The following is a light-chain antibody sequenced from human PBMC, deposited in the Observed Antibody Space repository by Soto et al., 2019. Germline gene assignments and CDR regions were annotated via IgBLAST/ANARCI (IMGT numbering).Light chain of an antibody. J-gene: IGKJ4*01. CDR3: QHRVNWPLT. CDR1: QSVSTY. Sequence: EVVLTQSPATLSLSPGERATLSCRASQSVSTYLAWYQQKPGQAPRLLIYDASTRATGIPAGFSGSGSGTDFTLTISSLESEDFAVYYCQHRVNWPLTFGGGTKVEIK. V-gene: IGKV3-11*01. CDR2: DAS.